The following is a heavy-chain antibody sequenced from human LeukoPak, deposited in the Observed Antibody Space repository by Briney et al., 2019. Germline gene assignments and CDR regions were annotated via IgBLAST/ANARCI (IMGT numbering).Heavy chain of an antibody. CDR2: ISWDGGST. CDR1: GFTFDDYT. D-gene: IGHD2-2*02. CDR3: AKDEGGYCSSTSCYTGGQQLVSYFDY. J-gene: IGHJ4*02. V-gene: IGHV3-43*01. Sequence: PGGSLRLSCAASGFTFDDYTMHWVRQAPGKGLEWVSLISWDGGSTYYADSVKGRFTISRDNSKNSLYLQMNSLRTEDTALYYCAKDEGGYCSSTSCYTGGQQLVSYFDYWGQGTLVTVSS.